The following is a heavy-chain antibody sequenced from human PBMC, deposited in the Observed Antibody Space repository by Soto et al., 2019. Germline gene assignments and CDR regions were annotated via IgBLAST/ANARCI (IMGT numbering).Heavy chain of an antibody. J-gene: IGHJ4*02. CDR3: ARDLIGPDIKETIGYYFDH. CDR2: IDPSGGIT. D-gene: IGHD1-7*01. CDR1: GYSFTNFH. Sequence: QVQLSQFGAEVKKPGASVKVSCKASGYSFTNFHILWVRQAPGQGLEWNGMIDPSGGITTDAQRLKGGIPMHRDASTSTVYMELRSLISEDPAVYYCARDLIGPDIKETIGYYFDHWGQGTLVTVSS. V-gene: IGHV1-46*01.